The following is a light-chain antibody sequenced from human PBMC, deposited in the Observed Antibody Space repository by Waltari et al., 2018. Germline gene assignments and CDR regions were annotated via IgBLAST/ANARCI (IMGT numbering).Light chain of an antibody. V-gene: IGKV3-20*01. CDR3: QKYSNSPHS. Sequence: ITLTQSTGTLSLLPGERATLSCRASQSVDNYLAWYQQKPGQAPRLLMYGASNRATGIPDRFSGSGSGTEFTLTISSLEPEDFAVYYCQKYSNSPHSFGQGTRVEIK. CDR2: GAS. CDR1: QSVDNY. J-gene: IGKJ2*03.